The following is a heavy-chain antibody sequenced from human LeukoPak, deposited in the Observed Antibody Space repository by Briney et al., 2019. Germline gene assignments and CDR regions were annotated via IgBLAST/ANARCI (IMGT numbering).Heavy chain of an antibody. CDR2: IIPIFGIA. Sequence: ASVKVSCKASGGTFSSYAISWVRQAPGQGLEWMGRIIPIFGIANYAQKFQGRVTITADKSTSTAYMELSSLRSEDTAVYYCARDRDYYDSSGYYPGNWFDPWGQGTLVTVSS. J-gene: IGHJ5*02. CDR1: GGTFSSYA. D-gene: IGHD3-22*01. V-gene: IGHV1-69*04. CDR3: ARDRDYYDSSGYYPGNWFDP.